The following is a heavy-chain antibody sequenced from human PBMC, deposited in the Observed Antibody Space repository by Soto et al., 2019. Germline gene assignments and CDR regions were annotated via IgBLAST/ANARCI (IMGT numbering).Heavy chain of an antibody. D-gene: IGHD3-10*01. J-gene: IGHJ4*02. CDR1: GFTFSGSA. CDR2: IRSKANSYAT. Sequence: GGSLRLSCAASGFTFSGSAMHWVRQASGKGLEWVGRIRSKANSYATAYAASVKGRFTISRDDSKNTAYLQMNSLKTEDTAVYYCTRHVGYGSGSYVIAYFDYWGQGTLVTVSS. V-gene: IGHV3-73*01. CDR3: TRHVGYGSGSYVIAYFDY.